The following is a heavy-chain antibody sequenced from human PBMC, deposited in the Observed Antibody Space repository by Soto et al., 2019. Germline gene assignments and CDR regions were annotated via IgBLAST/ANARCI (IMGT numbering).Heavy chain of an antibody. CDR3: ARDWDDSSGYYFDY. CDR1: GGSINSYY. D-gene: IGHD3-22*01. J-gene: IGHJ4*02. V-gene: IGHV4-59*01. Sequence: SETLSLTCTVSGGSINSYYWSWIRQPPGKGLEWIGYIYYSGSTNYNPSLKSRVTISVDTSKNQFSLKLSSVTTADTAVYYCARDWDDSSGYYFDYWGQGTLVTVSS. CDR2: IYYSGST.